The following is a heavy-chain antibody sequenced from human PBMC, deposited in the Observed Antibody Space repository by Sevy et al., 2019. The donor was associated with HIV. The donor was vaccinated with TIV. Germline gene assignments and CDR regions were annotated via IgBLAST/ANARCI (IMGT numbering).Heavy chain of an antibody. J-gene: IGHJ4*02. CDR3: ARHPHEIMLSGSYYLY. D-gene: IGHD1-26*01. CDR2: IWYDGSNT. Sequence: GGSLRLSCAASGFIFSYYGMHWVRQAPGKGLERVAVIWYDGSNTIYADSVKGRFTISRDNSKNILYLQMNSLRDEDTPVYYCARHPHEIMLSGSYYLYWGQGTRVTVSS. CDR1: GFIFSYYG. V-gene: IGHV3-33*01.